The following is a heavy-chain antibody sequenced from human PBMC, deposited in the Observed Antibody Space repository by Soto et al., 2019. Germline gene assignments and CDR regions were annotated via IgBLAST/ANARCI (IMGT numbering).Heavy chain of an antibody. CDR2: TYYRSKWYN. CDR1: GDSVSSNSAA. V-gene: IGHV6-1*01. Sequence: SQTLSLTCAISGDSVSSNSAAWNWIRQSPSRGLEWLGRTYYRSKWYNDYAVSVKSRITIKPDTSKNQFSLQLNSVTPEDTAVYYCARVSARAGIAAAQHKPDYYYYYMDVWGKGTTVTVSS. CDR3: ARVSARAGIAAAQHKPDYYYYYMDV. J-gene: IGHJ6*03. D-gene: IGHD6-13*01.